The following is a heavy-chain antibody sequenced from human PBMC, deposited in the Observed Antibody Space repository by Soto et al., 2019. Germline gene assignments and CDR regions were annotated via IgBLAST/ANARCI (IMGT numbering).Heavy chain of an antibody. Sequence: PSETLSLTCTVPGGSRNNYHRSWIRQTPGDGLEWIGYIHVTGNTYHNPSLKSQVTISIDASKTQLLLALTSVTAADTAVYYWARGPFFARYQPFDAWRRGMLVTVCS. D-gene: IGHD1-20*01. CDR2: IHVTGNT. CDR1: GGSRNNYH. CDR3: ARGPFFARYQPFDA. V-gene: IGHV4-59*01. J-gene: IGHJ4*02.